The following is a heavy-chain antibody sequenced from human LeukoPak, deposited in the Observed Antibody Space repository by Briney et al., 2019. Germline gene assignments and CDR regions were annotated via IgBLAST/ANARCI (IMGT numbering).Heavy chain of an antibody. CDR1: EFTFSTYW. CDR3: ARDSSTYYYGSGSYGGSVDY. Sequence: GGSLRLSCVDSEFTFSTYWMHWVRQAPGEGLVWVSRINTDGSTTSYADSVKGRFTISRDNDKNSLYLQMNSLRAEDTAVYYCARDSSTYYYGSGSYGGSVDYWGQGTLVTVSS. V-gene: IGHV3-74*01. D-gene: IGHD3-10*01. CDR2: INTDGSTT. J-gene: IGHJ4*02.